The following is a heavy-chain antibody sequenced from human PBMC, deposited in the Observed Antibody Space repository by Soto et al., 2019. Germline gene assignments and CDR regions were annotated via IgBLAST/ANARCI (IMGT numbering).Heavy chain of an antibody. CDR3: ARDPGMKYYDSSGYYPDAFDI. CDR1: GFTVSSNY. V-gene: IGHV3-53*01. J-gene: IGHJ3*02. Sequence: EVQLVESGGGLIQPGGSLRLSCAASGFTVSSNYMSWVRQAPGKGLEWVSVIYSGGSTYYADSVKGRFTISRDNSKNTLYLQRNSLRAEVMAMYYCARDPGMKYYDSSGYYPDAFDIWGQGTMVTVSS. D-gene: IGHD3-22*01. CDR2: IYSGGST.